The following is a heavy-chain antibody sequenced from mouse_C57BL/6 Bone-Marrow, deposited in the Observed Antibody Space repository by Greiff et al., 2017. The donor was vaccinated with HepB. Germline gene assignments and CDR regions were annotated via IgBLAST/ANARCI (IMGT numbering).Heavy chain of an antibody. CDR3: APSFYYYGSPFAY. CDR2: IDPANGNT. V-gene: IGHV14-3*01. D-gene: IGHD1-1*01. J-gene: IGHJ3*01. Sequence: LVESVAELVRPGASVKLSCTASGFNIKNTYMHWVKQRPEQGLEWIGRIDPANGNTKYAPKFQGKATITADTSSNTAYLQLSSLTSEDTAIYCCAPSFYYYGSPFAYWGQGTLVTVSA. CDR1: GFNIKNTY.